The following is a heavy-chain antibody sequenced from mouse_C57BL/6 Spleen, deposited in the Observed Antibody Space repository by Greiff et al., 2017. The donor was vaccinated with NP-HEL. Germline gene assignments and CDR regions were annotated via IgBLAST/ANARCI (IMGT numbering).Heavy chain of an antibody. CDR3: ARYDDYDGGGGDFDY. CDR1: GYTFTSYW. Sequence: QVQLQQPGAELVKPGASVKMSCKASGYTFTSYWITWVKQRPGQGLEWIGDIYPGSGSTNYNEKFKSKATLTVDTSSSTAYMQLSRLTSEDSAVYYCARYDDYDGGGGDFDYWGQGTTLTVSS. J-gene: IGHJ2*01. V-gene: IGHV1-55*01. CDR2: IYPGSGST. D-gene: IGHD2-4*01.